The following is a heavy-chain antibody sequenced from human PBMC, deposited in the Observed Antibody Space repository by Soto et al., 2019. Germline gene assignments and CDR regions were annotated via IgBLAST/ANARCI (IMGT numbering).Heavy chain of an antibody. CDR3: ARDFSFYDFWSGYQNWFDP. CDR1: GGTFSSYA. Sequence: GASVTVCCKASGGTFSSYASRWVRQDPGQGLEWMGGIIPIFGTANYAQKFQGRVTITADESTSTAYMELSSLRSEDTAVYYCARDFSFYDFWSGYQNWFDPWGQGTLVTVSS. J-gene: IGHJ5*02. CDR2: IIPIFGTA. D-gene: IGHD3-3*01. V-gene: IGHV1-69*13.